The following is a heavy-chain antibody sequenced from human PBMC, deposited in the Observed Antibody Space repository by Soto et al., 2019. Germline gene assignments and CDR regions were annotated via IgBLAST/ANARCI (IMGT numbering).Heavy chain of an antibody. CDR2: IRSKAYGGTT. V-gene: IGHV3-49*03. D-gene: IGHD2-2*01. J-gene: IGHJ6*02. CDR1: GFTFGDYA. Sequence: GGSLRLSCTCSGFTFGDYAISWSRQAPGKGLEWVGVIRSKAYGGTTDYAASVKGRFTILRDDSKSIAYLQLNSLQSEDTGVYYCTRYTYTSRYSYFGMDVWGHGTTVTVSS. CDR3: TRYTYTSRYSYFGMDV.